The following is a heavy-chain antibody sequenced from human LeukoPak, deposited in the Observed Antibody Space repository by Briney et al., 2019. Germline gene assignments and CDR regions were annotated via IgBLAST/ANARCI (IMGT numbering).Heavy chain of an antibody. CDR2: IYYSGST. Sequence: SETLSLTCTVSGGSISSSSYYWGWIRQPPGKGLEWIGSIYYSGSTYYNPSLKSRVTISVDTSKNQFSLKLSSVTAADTAVYYCVRGGPPTVTRFDYWGQGTLVTVS. CDR1: GGSISSSSYY. J-gene: IGHJ4*02. D-gene: IGHD4-17*01. CDR3: VRGGPPTVTRFDY. V-gene: IGHV4-39*01.